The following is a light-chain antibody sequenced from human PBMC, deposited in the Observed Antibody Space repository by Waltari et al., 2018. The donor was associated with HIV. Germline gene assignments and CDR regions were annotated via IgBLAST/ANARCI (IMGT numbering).Light chain of an antibody. Sequence: QSALTQPASVSGSPGQSITISCTGTSSDIGGYNYVSWYQQHPGKAPKLMIYEVSTRLSGVSNRFSGSKSGNTASLTISGLQAEDEADYYCSSYTSSSTVIFGGGTKLAVL. CDR1: SSDIGGYNY. CDR3: SSYTSSSTVI. V-gene: IGLV2-14*01. CDR2: EVS. J-gene: IGLJ2*01.